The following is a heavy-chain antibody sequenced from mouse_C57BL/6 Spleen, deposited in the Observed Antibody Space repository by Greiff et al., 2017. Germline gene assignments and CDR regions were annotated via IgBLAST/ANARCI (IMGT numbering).Heavy chain of an antibody. CDR3: ARSVGRGDWYFDV. V-gene: IGHV1-69*01. Sequence: QVQLQQPGAELVMPGASVKLSCKASGYTFTSYWMHWVKQRPGQGLEWIGEIDPSDSYTNYNQKFKGKSTLTVDKSSSTAYMQLSSLTSEDSAVYDCARSVGRGDWYFDVWGTGTTVTVSS. CDR2: IDPSDSYT. CDR1: GYTFTSYW. J-gene: IGHJ1*03. D-gene: IGHD4-1*01.